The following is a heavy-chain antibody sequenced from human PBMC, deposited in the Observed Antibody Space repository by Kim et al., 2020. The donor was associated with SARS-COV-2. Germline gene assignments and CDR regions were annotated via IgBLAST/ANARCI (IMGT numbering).Heavy chain of an antibody. J-gene: IGHJ4*02. Sequence: SETLSLTCTVSGGSIGGADFYWSWIRQPPGKGLEWIGYIYYSGHTFYNPSLKSRLTISVDTSKNHFSLELTSVTAADTAVYYCARGSLFFDYWGQGSLVTVSS. CDR3: ARGSLFFDY. CDR1: GGSIGGADFY. CDR2: IYYSGHT. V-gene: IGHV4-30-4*01.